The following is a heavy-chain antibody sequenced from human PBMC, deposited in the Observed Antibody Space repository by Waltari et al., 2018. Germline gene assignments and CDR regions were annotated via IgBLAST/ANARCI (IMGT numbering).Heavy chain of an antibody. Sequence: QVQLQQWGAGLLKPSETLSLTCAVYGVSFKAYSWTWIRQSPEKGLEWIGEIHHTGDTIYNPSLKSRVAILMDASKNQFSLSLKLVAAADTAIYYCASRIGGISPLTGWGQGTPVIVSA. D-gene: IGHD1-26*01. J-gene: IGHJ4*02. CDR3: ASRIGGISPLTG. CDR1: GVSFKAYS. V-gene: IGHV4-34*01. CDR2: IHHTGDT.